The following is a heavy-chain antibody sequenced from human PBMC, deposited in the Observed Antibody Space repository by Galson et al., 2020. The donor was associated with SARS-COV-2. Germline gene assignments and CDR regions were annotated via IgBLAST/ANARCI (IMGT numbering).Heavy chain of an antibody. V-gene: IGHV3-48*03. CDR2: ISDTGTNI. CDR3: ASPYLAAATFFGAFDL. J-gene: IGHJ3*01. CDR1: GFTFSNYE. D-gene: IGHD6-13*01. Sequence: GGSLRLSCAASGFTFSNYEMNWVRQAPGKGLECISYISDTGTNIYYADSVKGRFTISRDDAENSLYLQMTSLRAEDTAVYYCASPYLAAATFFGAFDLWGQGTMVTVSS.